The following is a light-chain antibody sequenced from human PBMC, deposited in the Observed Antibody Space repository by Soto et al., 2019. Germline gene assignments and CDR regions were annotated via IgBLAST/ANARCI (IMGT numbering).Light chain of an antibody. CDR1: SSDVGGYNL. J-gene: IGLJ1*01. V-gene: IGLV2-23*02. CDR2: EVS. CDR3: CSYAGSSTFV. Sequence: QSVLTQPASVSGSPGQSITIPCTGTSSDVGGYNLVSWYQQHPGKAPKLMIYEVSKRPSGVSNRFSGSKSGNTASLTISGLQAEDEADYYCCSYAGSSTFVFGTGTKVTVL.